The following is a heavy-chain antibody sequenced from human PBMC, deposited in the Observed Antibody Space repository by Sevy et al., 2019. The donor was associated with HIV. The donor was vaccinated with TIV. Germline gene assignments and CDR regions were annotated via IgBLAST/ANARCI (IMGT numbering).Heavy chain of an antibody. Sequence: GESLKISCAASGFTFSTYTMSWVRQAPGKGLEWVSGISGSGGSTYDAASVKGRFTISRDKSKNTVFLQMNSLRVEDTAVYYCAKGDRTFYGIDVWGQGTTVTVSS. V-gene: IGHV3-23*01. J-gene: IGHJ6*02. CDR2: ISGSGGST. CDR1: GFTFSTYT. CDR3: AKGDRTFYGIDV.